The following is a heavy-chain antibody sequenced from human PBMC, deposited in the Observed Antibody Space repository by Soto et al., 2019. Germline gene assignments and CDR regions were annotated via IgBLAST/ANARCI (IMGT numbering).Heavy chain of an antibody. Sequence: QVQLVQSGAEVKKPGASVKVSCKASGYTFTSYDINWVRQATGQGLEWMGWMNPNSGNTGYAQKFQGRVTMTRNTSISTAYMELSSLRSEDTAVYYGARPLVPAYSWDYYYYYGMDVWGQGTTVTVSS. CDR1: GYTFTSYD. V-gene: IGHV1-8*01. CDR2: MNPNSGNT. CDR3: ARPLVPAYSWDYYYYYGMDV. J-gene: IGHJ6*02. D-gene: IGHD2-2*01.